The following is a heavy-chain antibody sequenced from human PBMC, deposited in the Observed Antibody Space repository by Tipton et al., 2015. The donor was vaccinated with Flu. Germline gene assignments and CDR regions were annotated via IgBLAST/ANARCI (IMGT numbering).Heavy chain of an antibody. J-gene: IGHJ4*02. V-gene: IGHV4-39*07. D-gene: IGHD3-22*01. Sequence: TLSLTCTVSGGSISSSSYYWGWIRQPPGKGLEWIGSIYYSGSAYYNPSLESRVTISKSKTQFSLRLTSVTAADTAVYYCARDPAGYYDQSAYYIFDAWGQGALVTVSS. CDR1: GGSISSSSYY. CDR2: IYYSGSA. CDR3: ARDPAGYYDQSAYYIFDA.